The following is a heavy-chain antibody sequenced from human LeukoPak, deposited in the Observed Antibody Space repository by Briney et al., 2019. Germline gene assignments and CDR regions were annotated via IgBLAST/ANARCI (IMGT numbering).Heavy chain of an antibody. V-gene: IGHV1-18*01. CDR3: ARDDYYDSSGYLAFDI. D-gene: IGHD3-22*01. CDR1: GYTFTSYG. Sequence: ASVKVSCKASGYTFTSYGISWVRQAPGQGLEWMGWISAYNGNTNYAQKLQGRVTVTTDTSTSTAYMELRSLRSDDTAVYYCARDDYYDSSGYLAFDIWGQGTMVTVSS. CDR2: ISAYNGNT. J-gene: IGHJ3*02.